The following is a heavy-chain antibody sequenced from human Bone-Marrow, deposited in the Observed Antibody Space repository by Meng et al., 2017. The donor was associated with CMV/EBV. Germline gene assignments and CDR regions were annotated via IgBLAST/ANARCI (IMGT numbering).Heavy chain of an antibody. Sequence: GSLRLSCAASGFTFSSYAMHWVRQAPGKGLEWVAVISYDGSNKYYADSVKGRFTISRDNSKNTLYLQMNSLRAEDTAVYYCARDAWDCSSTSCYGGRFDYWGQGTLVTVSS. D-gene: IGHD2-2*01. CDR3: ARDAWDCSSTSCYGGRFDY. V-gene: IGHV3-30*04. CDR1: GFTFSSYA. J-gene: IGHJ4*02. CDR2: ISYDGSNK.